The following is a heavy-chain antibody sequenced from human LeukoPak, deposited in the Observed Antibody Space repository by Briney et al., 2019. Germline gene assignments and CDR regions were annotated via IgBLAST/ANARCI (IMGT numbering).Heavy chain of an antibody. V-gene: IGHV3-74*01. Sequence: PGGSLRLSCAASGFSFSGYWMHWVRQAPGKGLVWVSRIDSDGSSRSYAGSVKGRFTISRDNAKNSLYLQMNSLRAEDTAVYYCARDRDDAFDIWGQGTMVTVSS. CDR1: GFSFSGYW. CDR2: IDSDGSSR. J-gene: IGHJ3*02. CDR3: ARDRDDAFDI. D-gene: IGHD3-10*01.